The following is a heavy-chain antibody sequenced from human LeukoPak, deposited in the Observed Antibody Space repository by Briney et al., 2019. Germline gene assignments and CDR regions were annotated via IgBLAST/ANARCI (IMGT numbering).Heavy chain of an antibody. J-gene: IGHJ4*02. Sequence: SSVKVSCKASGGTFSSYAISWVRQAPGQGLEWMGRIIPILGIANYAQKLQGRVTMTTDTSTSTAYMELRSLRSDDTAVYYCARVDGGNYYGSSGYYSHYFDYWGQGTLVTVSS. D-gene: IGHD3-22*01. V-gene: IGHV1-69*04. CDR3: ARVDGGNYYGSSGYYSHYFDY. CDR2: IIPILGIA. CDR1: GGTFSSYA.